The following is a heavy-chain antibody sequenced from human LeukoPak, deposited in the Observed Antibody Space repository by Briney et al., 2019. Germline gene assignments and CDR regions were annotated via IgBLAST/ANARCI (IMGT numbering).Heavy chain of an antibody. CDR3: ARHSSRYSGYDLNDAFDI. V-gene: IGHV5-10-1*01. CDR2: IDPSDSYT. J-gene: IGHJ3*02. D-gene: IGHD5-12*01. Sequence: KPGKSLRISCKGSGYSFTSYWISWVRQMPGKGLEWMGRIDPSDSYTNYSPSFQGHVTISADKSISTAYLQWSSLRASDTAMYYCARHSSRYSGYDLNDAFDIWGQGTMVTVSS. CDR1: GYSFTSYW.